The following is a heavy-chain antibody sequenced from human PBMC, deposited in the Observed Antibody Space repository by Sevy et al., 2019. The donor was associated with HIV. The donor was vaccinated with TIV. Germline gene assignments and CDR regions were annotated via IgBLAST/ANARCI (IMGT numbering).Heavy chain of an antibody. Sequence: GGSLRLSCAASGFTFSSYNMNWVRQTPGKGLEWVSYISSSSSTIYYADSVKGRFTISRDNAKNSLYLQMSSLRADDTALYYCARVPSTGRYGMDVWGQGTTVTVSS. J-gene: IGHJ6*02. D-gene: IGHD3-10*01. CDR3: ARVPSTGRYGMDV. CDR2: ISSSSSTI. V-gene: IGHV3-48*01. CDR1: GFTFSSYN.